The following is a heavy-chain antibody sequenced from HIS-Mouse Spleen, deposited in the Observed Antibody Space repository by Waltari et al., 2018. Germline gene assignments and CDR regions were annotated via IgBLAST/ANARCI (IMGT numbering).Heavy chain of an antibody. Sequence: QVQLQQSGPGLVKPSQTLSLTCAISGDRVSRKRAACPWNRQSPSRGLEWLGRTYYRSKWDNDYAVSVKSRITINPDTSKNQFSLQLNSVTPEDTAVYYCARVTGDDAFDIWGQGTMVTVSS. J-gene: IGHJ3*02. CDR1: GDRVSRKRAA. CDR3: ARVTGDDAFDI. V-gene: IGHV6-1*01. CDR2: TYYRSKWDN. D-gene: IGHD7-27*01.